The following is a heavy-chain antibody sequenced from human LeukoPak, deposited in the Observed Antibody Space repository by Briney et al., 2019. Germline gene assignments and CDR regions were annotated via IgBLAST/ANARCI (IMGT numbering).Heavy chain of an antibody. CDR1: GYSISSGYY. D-gene: IGHD2-2*01. V-gene: IGHV4-38-2*01. CDR3: ASRINCSSTSCYVGGFDY. CDR2: IYHSGST. J-gene: IGHJ4*02. Sequence: SETLSLTCAVSGYSISSGYYWGWIRQPLGKGLEWIGSIYHSGSTYYNPSLKSRVTISVDTSKNQFSLKLSSVTAADTAVYYCASRINCSSTSCYVGGFDYWGQGTLVTVSS.